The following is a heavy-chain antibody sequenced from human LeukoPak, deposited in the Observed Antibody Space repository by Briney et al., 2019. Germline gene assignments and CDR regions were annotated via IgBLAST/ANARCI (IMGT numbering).Heavy chain of an antibody. J-gene: IGHJ4*02. Sequence: GGPLRLSCAASGFTFSSYSMNWVRQAPGKGLEWVSSISSSSSYIYYADSVKGRFTISRDNAKNSLYLQMNSLRAEDTAVYYCASRRGPGYSSSWYAGYWGQGTLVTVSS. CDR2: ISSSSSYI. CDR1: GFTFSSYS. D-gene: IGHD6-13*01. V-gene: IGHV3-21*01. CDR3: ASRRGPGYSSSWYAGY.